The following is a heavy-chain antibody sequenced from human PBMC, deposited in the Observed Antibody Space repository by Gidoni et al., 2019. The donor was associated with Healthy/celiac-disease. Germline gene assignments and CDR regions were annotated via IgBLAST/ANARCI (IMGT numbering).Heavy chain of an antibody. CDR2: FSAYNGYT. CDR3: ARGFYPCSGGSCYSGLDY. Sequence: QVQLVQSGAEVKKPGASVTVSCKASGYTFPSYGISWVRQAPGQGREWMGWFSAYNGYTNSAQKLQGRVTRTTDTATSTAYMERRSLRSDDTAVYYCARGFYPCSGGSCYSGLDYWGQGTLVTVSS. V-gene: IGHV1-18*01. D-gene: IGHD2-15*01. J-gene: IGHJ4*02. CDR1: GYTFPSYG.